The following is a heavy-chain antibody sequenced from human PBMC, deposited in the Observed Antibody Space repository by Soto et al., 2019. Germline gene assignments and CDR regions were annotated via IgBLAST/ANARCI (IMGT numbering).Heavy chain of an antibody. Sequence: QVQLVQSGAEVKKPGSSVKVSCKASGGTFSSYAISWVRQAPGQGLEWMGGIIPIFGTANYAQKFQGRVTITADXPTXTXCMELSSLRSEDTAVYYCASPENSYDSSGYHWYFDLWGRGTLVTVSS. CDR3: ASPENSYDSSGYHWYFDL. D-gene: IGHD3-22*01. CDR2: IIPIFGTA. J-gene: IGHJ2*01. V-gene: IGHV1-69*12. CDR1: GGTFSSYA.